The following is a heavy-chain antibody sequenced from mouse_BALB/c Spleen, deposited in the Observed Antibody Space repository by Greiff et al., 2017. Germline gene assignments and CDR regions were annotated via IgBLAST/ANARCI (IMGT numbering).Heavy chain of an antibody. V-gene: IGHV5-6*01. J-gene: IGHJ2*01. CDR2: ISSGGSYT. CDR1: GFTFSSYG. D-gene: IGHD2-2*01. CDR3: ARGLWLYYFDY. Sequence: EVQLVESGGDLVKPGGSLKLSCAASGFTFSSYGMSWVRQTPDKRLEWVATISSGGSYTYYPDSVKGRFTISRDNAKNTLYLQMSSLKSEDTAMYYCARGLWLYYFDYWGQGTTLTVSS.